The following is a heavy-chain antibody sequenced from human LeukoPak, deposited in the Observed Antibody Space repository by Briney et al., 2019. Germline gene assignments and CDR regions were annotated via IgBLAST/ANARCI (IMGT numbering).Heavy chain of an antibody. Sequence: GGSLRLSCAASGFTFSGYSMSWVRQAPGKGPEWVSTISGSGDATYYADSVKGRFTISRDNSRNTLYLQINSLRAGDTAVYYCATLVIITTSPGAFDIWGQGTMVTVSS. J-gene: IGHJ3*02. V-gene: IGHV3-23*01. CDR1: GFTFSGYS. CDR2: ISGSGDAT. D-gene: IGHD3-22*01. CDR3: ATLVIITTSPGAFDI.